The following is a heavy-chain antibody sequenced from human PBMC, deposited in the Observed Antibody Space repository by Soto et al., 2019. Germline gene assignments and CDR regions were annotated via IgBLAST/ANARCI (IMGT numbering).Heavy chain of an antibody. J-gene: IGHJ6*02. D-gene: IGHD3-10*01. Sequence: ASVKVSCKASGGTFSSYAISWVRQAPGQGLEWMGGIIPIFGTANYAQKFQGRVTITADESTSTAYMELSSLRSEDTAVYYCAKGHSPPYYYGSGPSTVRYYYYGMDVWGQGTTVTVSS. CDR1: GGTFSSYA. CDR3: AKGHSPPYYYGSGPSTVRYYYYGMDV. V-gene: IGHV1-69*13. CDR2: IIPIFGTA.